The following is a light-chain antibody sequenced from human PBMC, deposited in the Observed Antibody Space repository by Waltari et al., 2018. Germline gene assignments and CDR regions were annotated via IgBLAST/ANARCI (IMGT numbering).Light chain of an antibody. CDR3: QQYGSSPWT. CDR2: GTS. J-gene: IGKJ1*01. V-gene: IGKV3-20*01. CDR1: ERVRSSY. Sequence: SSRARERVRSSYLLWYQQKPGQAPRRLIYGTSSRARDTPDRFTGSGSGTDFTLTISRLEPEDVAVYYCQQYGSSPWTFGQGTRVEIK.